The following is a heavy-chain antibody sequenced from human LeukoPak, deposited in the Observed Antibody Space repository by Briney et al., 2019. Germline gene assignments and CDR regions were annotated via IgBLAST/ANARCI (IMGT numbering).Heavy chain of an antibody. Sequence: SESLSLTCTVSGGSISSYYWSWIREPPGKGLEWIGYMYFGGSSNYNPSLKSRVTISVDTSKNQLSLNLNSVTAADTAVYYCTRASRGYSYGFAEYWGQGTLVTVSS. V-gene: IGHV4-59*01. CDR1: GGSISSYY. CDR2: MYFGGSS. D-gene: IGHD5-18*01. J-gene: IGHJ4*02. CDR3: TRASRGYSYGFAEY.